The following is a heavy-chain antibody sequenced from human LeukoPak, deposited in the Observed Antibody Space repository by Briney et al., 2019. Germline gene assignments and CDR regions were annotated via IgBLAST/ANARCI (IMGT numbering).Heavy chain of an antibody. Sequence: GGSLRLSCAASGFTFSNFAIHWVRQAPGKGLEWVTFIRYDGTNKYYADSVKGRFTISRDNSKNTLYLQMNSLRAEDTAVYYRARDYLVDPTARAFDIWGQGTMVTVSS. CDR2: IRYDGTNK. CDR3: ARDYLVDPTARAFDI. CDR1: GFTFSNFA. J-gene: IGHJ3*02. D-gene: IGHD1-26*01. V-gene: IGHV3-30*02.